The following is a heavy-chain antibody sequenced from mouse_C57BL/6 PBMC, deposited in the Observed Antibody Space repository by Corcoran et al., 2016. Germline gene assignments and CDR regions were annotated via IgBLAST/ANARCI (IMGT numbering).Heavy chain of an antibody. CDR3: ARDNFWFAY. D-gene: IGHD1-3*01. Sequence: QIQLVQSGPELKKPGETVKISCKASGYTFTTYGMSWVKQAPGKGLKWMGWINTYSGVPTYADDFKGRFAFSLETSASTAYLQINNLKNEDTATYFCARDNFWFAYWGQGTTLTVSS. CDR1: GYTFTTYG. V-gene: IGHV9-3*01. CDR2: INTYSGVP. J-gene: IGHJ2*01.